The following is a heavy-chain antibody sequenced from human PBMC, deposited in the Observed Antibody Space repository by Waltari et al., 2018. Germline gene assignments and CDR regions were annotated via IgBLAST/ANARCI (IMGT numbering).Heavy chain of an antibody. CDR1: GFPFSSYE. J-gene: IGHJ6*03. CDR2: ISNTGSTM. Sequence: EVQVVESGGGLVQPGGSLRLSCAASGFPFSSYEMNWVRQAPGKGLEWVSYISNTGSTMYYADSVKGRFTISRDNAKNSLYLQMNSLRAEDTAVYYCARPSTEYYYYYYYMDVWGKGTTVTVS. CDR3: ARPSTEYYYYYYYMDV. V-gene: IGHV3-48*03.